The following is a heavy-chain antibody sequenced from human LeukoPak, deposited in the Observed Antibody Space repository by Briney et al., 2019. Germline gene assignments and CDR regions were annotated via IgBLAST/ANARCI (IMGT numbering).Heavy chain of an antibody. D-gene: IGHD5-12*01. CDR2: LIGSSGST. CDR1: GFTSTNYA. V-gene: IGHV3-23*01. CDR3: AKGAYDYIEIAYFDS. J-gene: IGHJ4*02. Sequence: GSLRLSCAASGFTSTNYAMNWVRQAPGKGLEWVSVLIGSSGSTDYADSVKGRFTISRDISKNTLFLQMNSLRAEDTAIYYCAKGAYDYIEIAYFDSWGQGTLVTVSS.